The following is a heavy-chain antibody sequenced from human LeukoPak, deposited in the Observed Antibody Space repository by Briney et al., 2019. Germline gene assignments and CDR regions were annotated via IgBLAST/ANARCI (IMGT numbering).Heavy chain of an antibody. D-gene: IGHD4-17*01. CDR3: ARGNYGDHRPTYYYYYMDV. J-gene: IGHJ6*03. Sequence: GGSLRLSCAASGFTFSSYWMHWVRQAPGKGLVWVSRINSDGSSTSYAVSVKGRFTISRDNAKNTLYLQMNSLRAEDTAVYYCARGNYGDHRPTYYYYYMDVWGKGTTVTVSS. CDR2: INSDGSST. V-gene: IGHV3-74*01. CDR1: GFTFSSYW.